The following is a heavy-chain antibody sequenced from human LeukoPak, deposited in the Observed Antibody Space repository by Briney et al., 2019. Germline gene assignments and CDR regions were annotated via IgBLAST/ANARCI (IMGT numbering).Heavy chain of an antibody. CDR1: GGSISSSSYY. CDR2: IYYSGST. D-gene: IGHD5-18*01. J-gene: IGHJ4*02. V-gene: IGHV4-39*01. CDR3: ARHRGYSYGYFDY. Sequence: NPSETLSLTCAVSGGSISSSSYYWGWIRQPPGKGLEWIGSIYYSGSTYYNPSLKSRVTISVDTSKNQFSLKLSSVTAADTAVYYCARHRGYSYGYFDYWGRGTLVTVSS.